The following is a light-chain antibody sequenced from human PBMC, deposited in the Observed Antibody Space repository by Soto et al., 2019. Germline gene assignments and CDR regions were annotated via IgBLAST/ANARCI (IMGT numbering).Light chain of an antibody. J-gene: IGKJ1*01. V-gene: IGKV1-39*01. CDR3: QQSYTSWWT. CDR1: QSISTH. CDR2: AAS. Sequence: DIQMTQSPSSLSASVGDRVSITCRASQSISTHLSWYQQKPGKAPKLLIYAASSLQSWVPSRFTGSGSGTDFTLTIRSLQPEDFATYYCQQSYTSWWTFGQGTKVDIK.